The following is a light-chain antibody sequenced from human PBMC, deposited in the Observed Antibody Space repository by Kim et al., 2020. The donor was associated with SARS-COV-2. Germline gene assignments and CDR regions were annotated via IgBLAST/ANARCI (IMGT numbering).Light chain of an antibody. CDR2: TAS. Sequence: DIQMTQSPSSLSASVGDRVTITCRASQSIGKYLNWYQQKPGRVPRLLIFTASNLQSGVPSRFSGSGSGTDFTLTITSLQPEDSATYYCQQSSTTPALSFGGGTKLEI. CDR1: QSIGKY. J-gene: IGKJ2*03. V-gene: IGKV1-39*01. CDR3: QQSSTTPALS.